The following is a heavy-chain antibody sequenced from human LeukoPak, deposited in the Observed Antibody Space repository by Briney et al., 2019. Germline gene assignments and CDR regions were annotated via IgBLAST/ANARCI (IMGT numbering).Heavy chain of an antibody. J-gene: IGHJ4*02. CDR1: GYTLTELS. V-gene: IGHV1-24*01. CDR2: FDPEDGET. D-gene: IGHD3-16*01. CDR3: AKGRIITARSYFDY. Sequence: GSVKVSCKVCGYTLTELSMHWVRQAPGKGLEWMGGFDPEDGETIYAQKFQGRVTMTEDTSTDTAYMELSSLRSEDTAVYYCAKGRIITARSYFDYWGQGTLVTVSS.